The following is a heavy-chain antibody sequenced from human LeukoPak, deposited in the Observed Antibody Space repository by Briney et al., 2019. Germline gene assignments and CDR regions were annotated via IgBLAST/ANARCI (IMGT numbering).Heavy chain of an antibody. CDR3: ARHAATVDY. J-gene: IGHJ4*02. Sequence: GESLKISCKGSGYSFTSYCIGWVRQLPGKGLVWRGIIYPGDSDTIYSPSFQGQVTISADKSINTSYLQWSSLKTSDTATYYCARHAATVDYWGQGTLVTVSS. D-gene: IGHD6-13*01. CDR2: IYPGDSDT. V-gene: IGHV5-51*01. CDR1: GYSFTSYC.